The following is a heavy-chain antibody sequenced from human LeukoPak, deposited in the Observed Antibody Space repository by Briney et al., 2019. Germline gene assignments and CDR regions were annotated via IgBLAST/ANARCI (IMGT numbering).Heavy chain of an antibody. V-gene: IGHV1-46*01. CDR3: ARGGIGTYYYDSSRMDV. J-gene: IGHJ6*03. CDR2: INPSGGST. D-gene: IGHD3-22*01. Sequence: ASVKVSCKASGYTFTGYYMHWVRQAPGQGLEWMGIINPSGGSTSYAQKFQGRVTITRNTSISTAYMELSSLRSEDTAVYYCARGGIGTYYYDSSRMDVWGKGTTVTVSS. CDR1: GYTFTGYY.